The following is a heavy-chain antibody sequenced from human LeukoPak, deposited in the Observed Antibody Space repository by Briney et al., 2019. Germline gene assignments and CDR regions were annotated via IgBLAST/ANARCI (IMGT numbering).Heavy chain of an antibody. CDR3: ARVNPEAYSYGYWRDDAFDI. J-gene: IGHJ3*02. Sequence: PSETLSLTCTVSGGSISSYYWSWIRQPPGKGLEWIGYIYYSGSTNYNPSLKSRVTISVDTSKNQFSLKLSSVTAADTAVYYCARVNPEAYSYGYWRDDAFDIWGQGTMVTVSS. CDR2: IYYSGST. V-gene: IGHV4-59*01. D-gene: IGHD5-18*01. CDR1: GGSISSYY.